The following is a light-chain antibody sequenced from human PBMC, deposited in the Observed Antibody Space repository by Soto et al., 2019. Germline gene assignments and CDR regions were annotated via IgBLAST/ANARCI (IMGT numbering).Light chain of an antibody. V-gene: IGLV2-14*01. CDR1: SSDVGGYNY. CDR2: DVR. Sequence: QSALTQPASVSGSPGQSITISCTGTSSDVGGYNYVSWYQQHPGKAPKLMMYDVRNRPSGVSNRFSGSKSGNTASLTISGLHAEDEADYFCSSYTTTSTLDVFGGGTKLT. CDR3: SSYTTTSTLDV. J-gene: IGLJ1*01.